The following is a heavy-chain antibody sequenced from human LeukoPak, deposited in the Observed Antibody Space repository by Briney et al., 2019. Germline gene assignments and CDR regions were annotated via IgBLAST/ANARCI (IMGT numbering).Heavy chain of an antibody. Sequence: GGSLRLSCAASGFTFSSYWMSWVRQAPGRGLEWVAVISYDGSNKYYGDSVKGRFTISRDNSKNTLYLQMNSLRAEDTAVYYCARGKMVRGVIITAQKYYYGMDVWGQGTTVTVSS. CDR3: ARGKMVRGVIITAQKYYYGMDV. CDR2: ISYDGSNK. V-gene: IGHV3-30*03. J-gene: IGHJ6*02. CDR1: GFTFSSYW. D-gene: IGHD3-10*01.